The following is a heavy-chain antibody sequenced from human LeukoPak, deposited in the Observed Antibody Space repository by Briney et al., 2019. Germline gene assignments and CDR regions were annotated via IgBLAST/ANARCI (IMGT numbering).Heavy chain of an antibody. CDR1: GFTFSSYA. CDR3: AKTRQMTEFDY. CDR2: ISGSGGST. J-gene: IGHJ4*02. Sequence: GGSLSLSCAASGFTFSSYAMSWVRQAAGKGLEWVSAISGSGGSTYYADSVKGRFTISRDNSKNTLYLQMNSLRAEDTAVYYWAKTRQMTEFDYWGQGTLVTVSS. V-gene: IGHV3-23*01. D-gene: IGHD2-21*02.